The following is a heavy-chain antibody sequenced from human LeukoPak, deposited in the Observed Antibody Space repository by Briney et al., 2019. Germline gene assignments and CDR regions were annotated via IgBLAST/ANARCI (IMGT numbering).Heavy chain of an antibody. D-gene: IGHD6-13*01. Sequence: SETVSLTCTVSGGSISSYYWSWIRQPPGKGLEWIGYIYYSGSANYNPSLKSRVTISVDTSKNQFSLKLSSVTAADTAVYYCARGLAAAGTFDYWGQGTLVTVSS. J-gene: IGHJ4*02. CDR2: IYYSGSA. V-gene: IGHV4-59*01. CDR1: GGSISSYY. CDR3: ARGLAAAGTFDY.